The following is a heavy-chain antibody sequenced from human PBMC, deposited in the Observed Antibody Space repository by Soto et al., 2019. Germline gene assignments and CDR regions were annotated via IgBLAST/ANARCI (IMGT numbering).Heavy chain of an antibody. J-gene: IGHJ6*02. CDR3: ASEVSSTDGMDV. CDR1: GDSISGSY. Sequence: PSETLSLTCTVAGDSISGSYWNWIRQSPGKGLEWIGSIYYTGNTFYSPSFRSRLTISVDTSKSQFSLKLRSVTAADTATYYCASEVSSTDGMDVWGQGTTVTVSS. V-gene: IGHV4-38-2*02. D-gene: IGHD2-15*01. CDR2: IYYTGNT.